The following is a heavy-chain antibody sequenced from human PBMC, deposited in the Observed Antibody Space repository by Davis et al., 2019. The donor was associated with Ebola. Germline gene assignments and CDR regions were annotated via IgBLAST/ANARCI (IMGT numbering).Heavy chain of an antibody. J-gene: IGHJ5*02. CDR2: ISAYNGNT. V-gene: IGHV1-18*04. Sequence: ASVKVSCKASGYTFTSYGISWVRQAPGQGLEWMGWISAYNGNTNYAQKLQGRVTLTTDTSTSTAYMGLRSLRSDDTAVYYCARTIAATNWFDPWGQGTLVTVSS. CDR3: ARTIAATNWFDP. CDR1: GYTFTSYG. D-gene: IGHD6-13*01.